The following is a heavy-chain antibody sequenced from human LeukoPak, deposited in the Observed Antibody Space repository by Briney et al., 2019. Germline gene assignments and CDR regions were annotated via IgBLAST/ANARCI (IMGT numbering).Heavy chain of an antibody. D-gene: IGHD3-22*01. J-gene: IGHJ4*02. Sequence: AGGSLRLSCAASGFTFSDYYMSWVRQAPGKGLEWVSYISSSGSTIYYADSVKGRFTISRDNAKNSLYLQTNSLRAEDTAVYYCARDVTSWDYDSSGYGYWGQGTLVTVSS. CDR3: ARDVTSWDYDSSGYGY. CDR2: ISSSGSTI. CDR1: GFTFSDYY. V-gene: IGHV3-11*01.